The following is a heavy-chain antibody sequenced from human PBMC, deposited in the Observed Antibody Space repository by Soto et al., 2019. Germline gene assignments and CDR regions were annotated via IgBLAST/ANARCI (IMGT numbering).Heavy chain of an antibody. D-gene: IGHD1-7*01. J-gene: IGHJ6*02. CDR2: IYSGGST. CDR3: ARGITGTTPYYYGMDV. Sequence: EVQLVESGGGLIQPGGSLRLSCAGSGFTVSSNYMSWVRQAPGKGLEGVSVIYSGGSTYYADSVKGRFTISRDNSKNTLYLQMNSLRAEDTAVYYCARGITGTTPYYYGMDVWGQGTTVTVSS. CDR1: GFTVSSNY. V-gene: IGHV3-53*01.